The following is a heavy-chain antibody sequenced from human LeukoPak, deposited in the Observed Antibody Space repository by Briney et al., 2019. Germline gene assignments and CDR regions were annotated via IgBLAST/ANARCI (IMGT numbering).Heavy chain of an antibody. CDR1: GYTFTGYY. V-gene: IGHV1-2*06. CDR3: ARIGTENYDFWSGYYSDYYGMDV. Sequence: ASVKVSCKASGYTFTGYYMHWVRQAPGQGLEWVGRINPNSGDTNYAQKFQGRVTMTRDTSISTAYMELSRLRSDDTAVYYCARIGTENYDFWSGYYSDYYGMDVWGQGTTVTVSS. D-gene: IGHD3-3*01. J-gene: IGHJ6*02. CDR2: INPNSGDT.